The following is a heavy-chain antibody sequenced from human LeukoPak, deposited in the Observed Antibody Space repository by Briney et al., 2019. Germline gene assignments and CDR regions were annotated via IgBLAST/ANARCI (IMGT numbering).Heavy chain of an antibody. CDR1: GGSISSYY. CDR3: ARAQGAYSSSSTYYFDY. Sequence: SETLSLTCTVSGGSISSYYWSWIRQPPGKGLEWIGYIYYGGSTNYNPSLKSRVTISVDTSKNQFSLKLSSVTAADTAVYYCARAQGAYSSSSTYYFDYWGQGTLVTVSS. CDR2: IYYGGST. J-gene: IGHJ4*02. V-gene: IGHV4-59*01. D-gene: IGHD6-6*01.